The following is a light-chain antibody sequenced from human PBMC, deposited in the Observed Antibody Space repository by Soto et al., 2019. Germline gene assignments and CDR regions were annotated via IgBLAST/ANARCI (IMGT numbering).Light chain of an antibody. CDR3: QQYAVSPIT. CDR1: QSVNSD. V-gene: IGKV3-20*01. Sequence: ESVLTQSPGTLSLSPGERATPSFRASQSVNSDLAWYHQKPGQAPRLLISDASNRATGIPDRFSGTGSGTDFTLTISRLEPGDFAVYYCQQYAVSPITFGQGTRLEN. J-gene: IGKJ5*01. CDR2: DAS.